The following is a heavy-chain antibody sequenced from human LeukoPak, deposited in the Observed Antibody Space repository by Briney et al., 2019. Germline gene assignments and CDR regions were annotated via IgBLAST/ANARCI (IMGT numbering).Heavy chain of an antibody. D-gene: IGHD2-15*01. J-gene: IGHJ5*02. CDR3: ARGQFSLVVVAATGGVLKRFDP. CDR2: MNPNSGNT. V-gene: IGHV1-8*01. CDR1: GYTFTSYD. Sequence: GASVKVSCKASGYTFTSYDINWVRQATGQGLEWMGWMNPNSGNTGYAQKFQGRVTMTRNTSISTAYMELSSLRSEDTAVYYCARGQFSLVVVAATGGVLKRFDPWGQGTLVTVSS.